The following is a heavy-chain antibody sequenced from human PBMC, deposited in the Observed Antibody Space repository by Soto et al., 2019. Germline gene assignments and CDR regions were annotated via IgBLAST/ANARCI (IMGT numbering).Heavy chain of an antibody. V-gene: IGHV3-21*06. J-gene: IGHJ5*02. CDR1: GFTFSVYS. Sequence: VELVEYGGGLVKPGGSLRLSCAASGFTFSVYSIAWVRQSPGKGLEWISSITDRGDIRYADSVKGRFTVSRDNVNNSVYLHMNSLRAQDTAVYYCARFATQTTTWYWFDPWGQGTLVTVSS. CDR2: ITDRGDI. D-gene: IGHD5-12*01. CDR3: ARFATQTTTWYWFDP.